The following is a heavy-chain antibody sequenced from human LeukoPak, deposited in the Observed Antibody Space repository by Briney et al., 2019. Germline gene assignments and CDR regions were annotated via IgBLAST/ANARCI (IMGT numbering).Heavy chain of an antibody. Sequence: GGSLRLSCAASGFTSGSYSMNWVRQAPGKGLEWVSSITSSSSFIYQADSVRGRFTISRDNAKNSLFLQMNSLRDEDTAVYYCARAKQWLDDAFDIWGQGTMVTVSS. CDR3: ARAKQWLDDAFDI. CDR2: ITSSSSFI. CDR1: GFTSGSYS. J-gene: IGHJ3*02. D-gene: IGHD6-19*01. V-gene: IGHV3-21*01.